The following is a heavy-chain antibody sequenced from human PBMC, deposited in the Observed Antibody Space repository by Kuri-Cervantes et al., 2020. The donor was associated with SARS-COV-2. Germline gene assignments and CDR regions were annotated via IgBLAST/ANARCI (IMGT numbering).Heavy chain of an antibody. CDR2: IIPIFGTA. D-gene: IGHD2-15*01. J-gene: IGHJ3*02. Sequence: SVKVSCKASGGTFSSYAISWVRQAPGQGLEWMGGIIPIFGTANYAQKFQGRVTITADKSTSTAYMELSSLRSEDTAVYYCARVHCSGGSCPYPYAFDIWGQGTMVTVSS. CDR3: ARVHCSGGSCPYPYAFDI. V-gene: IGHV1-69*06. CDR1: GGTFSSYA.